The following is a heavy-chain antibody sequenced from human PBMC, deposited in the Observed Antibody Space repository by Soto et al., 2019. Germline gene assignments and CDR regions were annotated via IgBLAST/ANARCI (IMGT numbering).Heavy chain of an antibody. CDR3: VILPDNVDVLTGRSGYNDY. Sequence: SVKVSCKASGGTFSSYTISWVRQAPGQGLEWMGRIIPILGIANYAQKFQGRVTITADKSTSTAYMELSSLRSEDTAVYYCVILPDNVDVLTGRSGYNDYWGQGTLVTVSS. CDR2: IIPILGIA. D-gene: IGHD3-9*01. CDR1: GGTFSSYT. J-gene: IGHJ4*02. V-gene: IGHV1-69*02.